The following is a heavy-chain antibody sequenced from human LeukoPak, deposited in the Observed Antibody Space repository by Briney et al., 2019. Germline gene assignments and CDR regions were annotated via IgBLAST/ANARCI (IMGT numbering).Heavy chain of an antibody. CDR3: ASLYYDFWSGYSDSFDP. CDR1: GGSISSSSYY. D-gene: IGHD3-3*01. V-gene: IGHV4-39*01. CDR2: IYYTGST. J-gene: IGHJ5*02. Sequence: SETLSLTCIVSGGSISSSSYYWGWIRQPPGKGLEWIGTIYYTGSTYYNPSLKSRVTISVDTSKNQFSLKLSSVTAADTAVYYCASLYYDFWSGYSDSFDPWGQGTLVTVSS.